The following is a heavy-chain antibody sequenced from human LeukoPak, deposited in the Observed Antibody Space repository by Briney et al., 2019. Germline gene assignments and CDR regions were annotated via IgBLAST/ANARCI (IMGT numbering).Heavy chain of an antibody. Sequence: PGGSLRLSCAASGFSVSSNYMSWVRQAPGKGLEWVSVIYSGGSTYYADSVKGRFTISRDNSKNSLFLQMSGLRAEDTAVYYCARHNTSSWYLDAFDTWGQGTMVTVSS. CDR2: IYSGGST. CDR1: GFSVSSNY. V-gene: IGHV3-66*04. J-gene: IGHJ3*02. D-gene: IGHD6-13*01. CDR3: ARHNTSSWYLDAFDT.